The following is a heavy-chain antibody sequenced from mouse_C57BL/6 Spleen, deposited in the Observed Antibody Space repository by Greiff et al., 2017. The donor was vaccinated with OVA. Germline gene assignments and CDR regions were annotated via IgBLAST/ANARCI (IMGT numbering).Heavy chain of an antibody. CDR3: ARHEDRDGPLDY. V-gene: IGHV1-62-2*01. CDR2: FLPGSGSI. Sequence: QVQLQQSGAELVKPGASVKLSCKASGYTFTEYSIHWVKQRPGQGLEWIGWFLPGSGSIKYNEKFKDKATLTADKSSSTVYMELSRLTSEDSAVYYCARHEDRDGPLDYWGQGTTLTVSS. J-gene: IGHJ2*01. CDR1: GYTFTEYS. D-gene: IGHD1-1*01.